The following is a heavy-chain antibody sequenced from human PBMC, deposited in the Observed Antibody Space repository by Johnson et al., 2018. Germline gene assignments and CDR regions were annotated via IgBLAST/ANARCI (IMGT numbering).Heavy chain of an antibody. CDR3: AKDRGAAPYYYYYMDV. V-gene: IGHV3-23*04. CDR1: GFTFSSNA. CDR2: ISDSGTST. J-gene: IGHJ6*03. Sequence: VQLVESGGGVVQPGRSLRLSCAASGFTFSSNAMHWVRQAPGKGLEWVSAISDSGTSTYYAASVKGRFTISRDNSKNTLYLQMNSLRAEDTTAVYYCAKDRGAAPYYYYYMDVWGKGTTVTVSS. D-gene: IGHD3-10*01.